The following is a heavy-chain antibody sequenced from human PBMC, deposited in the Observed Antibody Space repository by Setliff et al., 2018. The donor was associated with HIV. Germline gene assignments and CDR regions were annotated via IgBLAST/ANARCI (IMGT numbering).Heavy chain of an antibody. V-gene: IGHV1-46*01. CDR2: INPSDGSR. Sequence: ASVKVSCKASGYTFTSYKMHWVRQAPGQGLEWMGIINPSDGSRRYAQKFQDRLTMTRDTTTTTVYMELSSLRSEDTAVYHCARDNTVCSCDHWGQGTLVTVSS. J-gene: IGHJ4*02. CDR3: ARDNTVCSCDH. CDR1: GYTFTSYK. D-gene: IGHD2-15*01.